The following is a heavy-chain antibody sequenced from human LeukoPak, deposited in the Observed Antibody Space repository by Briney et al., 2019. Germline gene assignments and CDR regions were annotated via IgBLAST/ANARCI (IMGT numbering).Heavy chain of an antibody. CDR3: ARSSYHLRYSSGWYY. J-gene: IGHJ4*02. CDR1: GSTFSSYA. Sequence: SVKVSCKASGSTFSSYAISWVRQAPGQGLEWMGGIIPLLGTANYAQKFQGRVTITADDSTSTAYMELSSLRSEDTAVYYCARSSYHLRYSSGWYYWGQGTLVTVSS. D-gene: IGHD6-19*01. CDR2: IIPLLGTA. V-gene: IGHV1-69*13.